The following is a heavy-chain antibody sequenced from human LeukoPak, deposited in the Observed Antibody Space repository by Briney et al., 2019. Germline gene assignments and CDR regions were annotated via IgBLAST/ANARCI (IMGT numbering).Heavy chain of an antibody. D-gene: IGHD3-9*01. CDR3: ARENYDILTGLYYFDY. J-gene: IGHJ4*02. CDR1: GDSVSSNSAA. Sequence: SQTLSLTCAISGDSVSSNSAAWNWIRQSPSRGLEWLGRTYYRSKWYNDYAVSVKSRITINPDTSKNQFSLQLNSVTPEDTAVYYCARENYDILTGLYYFDYWGQGTLVTVSS. CDR2: TYYRSKWYN. V-gene: IGHV6-1*01.